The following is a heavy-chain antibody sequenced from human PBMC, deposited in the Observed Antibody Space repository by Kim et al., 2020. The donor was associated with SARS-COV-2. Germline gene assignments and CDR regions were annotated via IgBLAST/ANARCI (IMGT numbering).Heavy chain of an antibody. CDR1: GFTFEHYA. J-gene: IGHJ1*01. CDR2: LSVVGTAL. Sequence: GGSLRLSCATSGFTFEHYAIHWVRQTPGTCLEWFSLLSVVGTALSYAASVRSRFTFSIDNSKPSLYLLIITLTTDTTAFYFCATDIGYF. CDR3: ATDIGYF. V-gene: IGHV3-43*02.